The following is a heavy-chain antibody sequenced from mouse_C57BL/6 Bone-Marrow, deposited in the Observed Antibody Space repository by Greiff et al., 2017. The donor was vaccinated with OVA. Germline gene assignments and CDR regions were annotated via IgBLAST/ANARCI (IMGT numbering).Heavy chain of an antibody. J-gene: IGHJ2*01. CDR1: GYTFTSYG. V-gene: IGHV1-81*01. D-gene: IGHD1-1*01. CDR2: IYPRSGNT. Sequence: VHVKQSGAELARPGASVKLSCKASGYTFTSYGISWVKQRTGQGLEWIGEIYPRSGNTYYNEKFKGKATLTADKSSSTAYMELRSLTSEDSAVYFCARRYYGSARYYFDYWGQGTTLTVSS. CDR3: ARRYYGSARYYFDY.